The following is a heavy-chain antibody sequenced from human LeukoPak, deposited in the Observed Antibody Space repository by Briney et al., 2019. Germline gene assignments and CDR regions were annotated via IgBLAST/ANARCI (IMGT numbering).Heavy chain of an antibody. CDR3: ARDSRYCTGGSCYPRNWIDP. V-gene: IGHV4-4*07. Sequence: AETLSLTCAVYGGSFSGYYWSWIRQPAGKGLEWIGRINIIGITSYNPSLKSRVTISVDTSKNQFSLKLSSVTAEDTATYYCARDSRYCTGGSCYPRNWIDPWGQGTLVTVSS. D-gene: IGHD2-15*01. CDR1: GGSFSGYY. CDR2: INIIGIT. J-gene: IGHJ5*02.